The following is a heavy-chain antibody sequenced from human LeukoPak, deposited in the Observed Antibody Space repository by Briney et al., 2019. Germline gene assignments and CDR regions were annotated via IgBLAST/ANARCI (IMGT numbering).Heavy chain of an antibody. D-gene: IGHD3-22*01. V-gene: IGHV4-34*01. CDR2: INHSGST. Sequence: SETLSLTCAVYGGSFSGYYWSWIRQPPGKGLEWIGEINHSGSTNYNPSLKSRATISVDTSKNQFSLKLSSVTAADTAVYYCARGRLMGYYYDFDYWGQGTLVTVSS. J-gene: IGHJ4*02. CDR3: ARGRLMGYYYDFDY. CDR1: GGSFSGYY.